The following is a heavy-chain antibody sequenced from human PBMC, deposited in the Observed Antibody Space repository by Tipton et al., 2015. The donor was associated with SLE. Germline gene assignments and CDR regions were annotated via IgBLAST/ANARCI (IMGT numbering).Heavy chain of an antibody. CDR3: ARHVAAGTDY. V-gene: IGHV4-61*02. CDR2: IYTSGST. Sequence: TLSLTCTVSGGSISSGSYYWSWIRQPAGKGLEWIGRIYTSGSTTYNPSLKSRVTISVDTSKNQFSLKLSSVTAADTAVYYCARHVAAGTDYWGQGTLVTVSS. J-gene: IGHJ4*02. CDR1: GGSISSGSYY. D-gene: IGHD6-13*01.